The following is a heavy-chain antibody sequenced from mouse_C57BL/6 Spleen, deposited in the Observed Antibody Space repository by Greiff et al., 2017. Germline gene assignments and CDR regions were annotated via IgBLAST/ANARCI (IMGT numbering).Heavy chain of an antibody. V-gene: IGHV1-82*01. J-gene: IGHJ2*01. CDR2: IYPGDGDT. Sequence: VQLQQSGPELVKPGASVKISCKASGYAFSSSWMNWVKQRPGKGLEWIGRIYPGDGDTNYNGKFKGKATLTADKSSSTAYMQLSSLTSEDSAVYFFARGTVIDPTGDYWGQGTTLTVSS. CDR1: GYAFSSSW. CDR3: ARGTVIDPTGDY. D-gene: IGHD1-1*01.